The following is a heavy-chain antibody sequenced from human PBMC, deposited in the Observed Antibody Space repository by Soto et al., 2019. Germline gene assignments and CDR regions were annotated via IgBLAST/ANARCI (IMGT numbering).Heavy chain of an antibody. CDR3: ARGYQWLVRKNYFDY. J-gene: IGHJ4*02. CDR2: IYYSGST. CDR1: GGSISSSSYY. V-gene: IGHV4-39*01. Sequence: QLQLQESGPGLVKPSETLSLTCTVSGGSISSSSYYWGWIRQPPGKGLEWIGSIYYSGSTYYNPSLKSRVTISVDTSKNQFSLKLSSVTAADTAVYYCARGYQWLVRKNYFDYWGQGTLVTVSS. D-gene: IGHD6-19*01.